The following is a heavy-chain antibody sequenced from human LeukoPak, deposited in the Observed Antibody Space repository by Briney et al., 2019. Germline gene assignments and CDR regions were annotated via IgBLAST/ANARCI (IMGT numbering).Heavy chain of an antibody. CDR1: GGSISSNY. D-gene: IGHD2-15*01. CDR2: FSTSGNT. Sequence: SETLSLTCTVSGGSISSNYWTWIRQPAGRGLDWIGRFSTSGNTYYNPSLKSRLTMSVDTSKNQFSLKLSSVTAADTAVYYCARGTRYCSGDSCQNWFDPWGQGTLVTVSS. CDR3: ARGTRYCSGDSCQNWFDP. J-gene: IGHJ5*02. V-gene: IGHV4-4*07.